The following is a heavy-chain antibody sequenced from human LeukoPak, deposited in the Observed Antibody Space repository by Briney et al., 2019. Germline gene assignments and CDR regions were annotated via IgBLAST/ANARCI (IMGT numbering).Heavy chain of an antibody. CDR1: GYTFTSYG. Sequence: ASVKVSCKASGYTFTSYGISWVRQAPGQGLEWMGWISAYNGNTNYAQKLQGRVTMTTDTSTSTAYMELRSLRSDDTAVYYCARAENGNVLLWFGESTTHDDAFDIWGQGTMVTVSS. V-gene: IGHV1-18*01. CDR2: ISAYNGNT. D-gene: IGHD3-10*01. J-gene: IGHJ3*02. CDR3: ARAENGNVLLWFGESTTHDDAFDI.